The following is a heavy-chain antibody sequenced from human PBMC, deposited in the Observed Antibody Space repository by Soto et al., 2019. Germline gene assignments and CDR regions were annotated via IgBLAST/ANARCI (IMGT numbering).Heavy chain of an antibody. V-gene: IGHV3-48*03. J-gene: IGHJ4*02. Sequence: LRLSCAASGFSFSRFEMNWVRHAPGKGLEWVSYISSSSDVIYYADSVKGRFTISRDNAKNSLYLQMSSLRAEDTAVYFCAKDLGSYLSPAFDYWGLGTLVTVSS. D-gene: IGHD1-26*01. CDR2: ISSSSDVI. CDR3: AKDLGSYLSPAFDY. CDR1: GFSFSRFE.